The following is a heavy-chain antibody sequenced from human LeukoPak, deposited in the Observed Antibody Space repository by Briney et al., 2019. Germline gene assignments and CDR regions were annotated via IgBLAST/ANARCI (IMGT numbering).Heavy chain of an antibody. CDR2: IYYSGST. Sequence: SETLSLTCTVSGGSISSSSYYWGWIRRPPGKGLEWTGRIYYSGSTYYNPAIKSRATISVHTSKTQFSLKLSSGTAADTAVYYCARHTRLWYFDYWRQGTLVTVCS. J-gene: IGHJ4*02. CDR3: ARHTRLWYFDY. V-gene: IGHV4-39*01. D-gene: IGHD3-16*01. CDR1: GGSISSSSYY.